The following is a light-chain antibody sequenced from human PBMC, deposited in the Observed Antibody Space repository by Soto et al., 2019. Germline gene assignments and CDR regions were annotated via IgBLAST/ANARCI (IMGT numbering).Light chain of an antibody. CDR2: DAS. CDR1: QSVSSSY. J-gene: IGKJ1*01. V-gene: IGKV3-20*01. Sequence: EIVLTQSPGTLSLSPGERATLSCRASQSVSSSYLAWYQQKPGQAPRLLIYDASTRATGIPARFRGSGSGTDFTLTISRLEPEDFAVYYCQQYGSSPETFGQGTKVDIK. CDR3: QQYGSSPET.